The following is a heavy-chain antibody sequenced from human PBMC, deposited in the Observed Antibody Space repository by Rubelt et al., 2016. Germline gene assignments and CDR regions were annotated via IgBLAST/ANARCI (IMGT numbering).Heavy chain of an antibody. CDR1: GGSFSGYY. CDR2: INHSGST. J-gene: IGHJ4*02. V-gene: IGHV4-34*01. D-gene: IGHD3-22*01. CDR3: AGHYFDSSALSDF. Sequence: QVQLKQWGAGLLKPSETLSVTCAVYGGSFSGYYWSWFRQPPGKGLEWIGEINHSGSTYYNPSLKSRGTILVDTSKNQLPLKLSSVTAADTAVYYCAGHYFDSSALSDFWGQGTLVTVSS.